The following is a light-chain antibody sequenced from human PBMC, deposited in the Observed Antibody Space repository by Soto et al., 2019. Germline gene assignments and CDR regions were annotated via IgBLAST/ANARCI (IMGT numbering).Light chain of an antibody. CDR3: SSYTFSTTLV. J-gene: IGLJ2*01. CDR1: ISDVGGYNY. V-gene: IGLV2-14*03. CDR2: DVS. Sequence: QSVLTQPASVSGSPGQSITISCSGTISDVGGYNYVSWYQQYPGKSPQLIIFDVSHRPSGISNRFSGSKSGNTASLTISGLQAEDEADYYCSSYTFSTTLVFGGGTKLTVL.